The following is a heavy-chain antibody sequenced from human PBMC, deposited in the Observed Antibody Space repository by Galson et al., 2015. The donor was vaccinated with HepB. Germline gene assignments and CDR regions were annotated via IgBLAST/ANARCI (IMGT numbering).Heavy chain of an antibody. CDR2: ISTTSGYI. CDR1: GFIFSSYG. D-gene: IGHD1-26*01. V-gene: IGHV3-21*01. Sequence: SLRLSCAASGFIFSSYGMNWVRQVPGKGLEWVSSISTTSGYIHYADSVKGRFTISRDNSKISLYLQMNSLRAEDTAVYYCARGGGGSHDFDYWGQGTLVTVSS. J-gene: IGHJ4*02. CDR3: ARGGGGSHDFDY.